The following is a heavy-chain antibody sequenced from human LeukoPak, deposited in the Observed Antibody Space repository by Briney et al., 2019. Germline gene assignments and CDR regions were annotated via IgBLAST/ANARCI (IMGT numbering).Heavy chain of an antibody. Sequence: SETLSLTCTVSGGSISSSSYYWGWIRQPPGKGLEWIGYIYYSGSTNYNPSLKSRVTISVDTSKNQFSLKLSSVTAADTAVYYCARGGDGYSQTLDYWGQGTLVTVSS. CDR2: IYYSGST. CDR1: GGSISSSSYY. CDR3: ARGGDGYSQTLDY. D-gene: IGHD5-24*01. V-gene: IGHV4-61*05. J-gene: IGHJ4*02.